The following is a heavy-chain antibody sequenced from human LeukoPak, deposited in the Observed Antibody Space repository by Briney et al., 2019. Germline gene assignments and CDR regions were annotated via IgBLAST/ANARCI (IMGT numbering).Heavy chain of an antibody. D-gene: IGHD4-23*01. J-gene: IGHJ4*02. CDR2: ISSSSSTI. CDR1: GFTFSSYS. Sequence: GGSLRLSCAASGFTFSSYSMNWVRQAPGKGLEWVSYISSSSSTIYYADSVKGRFTISRDNAKNSLYLQMNSRRDEDTAVYYCARDSSYGGNNYWGQGTLVTVSS. V-gene: IGHV3-48*02. CDR3: ARDSSYGGNNY.